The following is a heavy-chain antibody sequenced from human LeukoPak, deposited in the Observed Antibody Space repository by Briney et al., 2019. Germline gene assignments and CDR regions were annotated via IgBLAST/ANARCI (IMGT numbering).Heavy chain of an antibody. CDR2: FYYSRSP. D-gene: IGHD3-3*01. V-gene: IGHV4-39*01. J-gene: IGHJ4*02. Sequence: ADPLSLPCTLSGVPISISSYHCPPIPQPPAEGLEWIGSFYYSRSPHYHPSLKSRVTISVDTSKNQFSLKLSSVTAADTAVYYCARRKIRGGAYYYDFWSGYHYYFDYWGQGTLVTVSS. CDR1: GVPISISSYH. CDR3: ARRKIRGGAYYYDFWSGYHYYFDY.